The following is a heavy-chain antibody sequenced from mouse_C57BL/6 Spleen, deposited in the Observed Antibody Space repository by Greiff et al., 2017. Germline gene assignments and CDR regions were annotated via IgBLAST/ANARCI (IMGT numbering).Heavy chain of an antibody. V-gene: IGHV1-69*01. D-gene: IGHD2-14*01. J-gene: IGHJ2*01. CDR2: IDPSDSYT. Sequence: QVQLQQPGAELVMPGASVKLSCKASGYTFNSYWMHWVKQRPGQGLEWIGEIDPSDSYTNYNQKFKGKSTLTVDKSSSTAYMQLSSLTSEYSAVYYCARGIGWNYWGQGTTLTVSA. CDR1: GYTFNSYW. CDR3: ARGIGWNY.